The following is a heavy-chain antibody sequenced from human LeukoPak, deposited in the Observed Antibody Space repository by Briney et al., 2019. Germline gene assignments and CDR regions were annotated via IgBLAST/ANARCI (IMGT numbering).Heavy chain of an antibody. D-gene: IGHD4-11*01. CDR2: ISGSGGST. Sequence: PGGSLRLSCAASGFTVSSNYMSWVRQAPGKGLEWVSAISGSGGSTYYADSVKGRFTISRDNSKNTLYLQMNSLRAEDTAVYYCAKTYSNYGRWSDWFDPWGQGTLVTVSS. CDR1: GFTVSSNY. V-gene: IGHV3-23*01. CDR3: AKTYSNYGRWSDWFDP. J-gene: IGHJ5*02.